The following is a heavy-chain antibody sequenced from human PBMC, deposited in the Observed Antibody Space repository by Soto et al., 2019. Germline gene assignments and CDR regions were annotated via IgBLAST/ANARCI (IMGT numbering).Heavy chain of an antibody. D-gene: IGHD1-1*01. CDR2: SSPGDSDT. CDR1: GYNFISYW. J-gene: IGHJ5*02. CDR3: ARPNDGTNWVDL. V-gene: IGHV5-51*01. Sequence: GESLKSSFQASGYNFISYWIGWVRQMPGKVPEWMGLSSPGDSDTKYGPSFEGQVTISADKSIRTAYLQRSSLKASDTAMYYCARPNDGTNWVDLGGQGTLVTVSS.